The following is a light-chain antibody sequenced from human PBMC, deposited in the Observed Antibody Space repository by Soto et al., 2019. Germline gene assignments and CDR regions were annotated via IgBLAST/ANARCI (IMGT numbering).Light chain of an antibody. CDR1: QSVRSNY. J-gene: IGKJ1*01. CDR3: QQYGSTPPT. V-gene: IGKV3-20*01. Sequence: PGERATLSCRASQSVRSNYLAWYQQKPGQAPGLIIDGASRRATGIPDRFSGSGSGTDFALTISRLEPEDFAVYSCQQYGSTPPTFGQGTKVEIK. CDR2: GAS.